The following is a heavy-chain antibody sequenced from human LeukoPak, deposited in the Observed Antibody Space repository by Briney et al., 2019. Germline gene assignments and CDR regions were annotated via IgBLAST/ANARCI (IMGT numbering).Heavy chain of an antibody. J-gene: IGHJ4*02. CDR2: ISSSGSTI. D-gene: IGHD1-1*01. V-gene: IGHV3-11*04. CDR3: ARVRDAYNYFDY. Sequence: GGSLRLSCAASGFTFSDYYMSWIRQAPGKGLEWVSYISSSGSTIYYADSVKGRFTISRDSAKNSLYLQMNSLRAEDTAVYYCARVRDAYNYFDYWGQGTLVTVSS. CDR1: GFTFSDYY.